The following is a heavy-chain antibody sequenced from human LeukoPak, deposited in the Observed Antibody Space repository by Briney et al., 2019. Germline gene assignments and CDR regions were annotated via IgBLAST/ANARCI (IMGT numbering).Heavy chain of an antibody. D-gene: IGHD5-12*01. CDR2: ISYDGSNK. J-gene: IGHJ4*02. CDR3: ARDGGGYVVVHYFDY. Sequence: PGGSLRLSCAASGFTFSSYAMHWVRQAPGKGLEWVAVISYDGSNKYYADSVKGRFTISRDNSKNTLYLQMNSLRAEDTAVYYCARDGGGYVVVHYFDYWGRGTLVTVSS. CDR1: GFTFSSYA. V-gene: IGHV3-30-3*01.